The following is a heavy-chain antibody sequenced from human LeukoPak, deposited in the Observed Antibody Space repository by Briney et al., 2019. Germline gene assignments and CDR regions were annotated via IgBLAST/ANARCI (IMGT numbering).Heavy chain of an antibody. CDR3: ARGDDYGGYVGGAHLPPDY. V-gene: IGHV1-2*02. Sequence: ASVKVSCKASGYTFTGYYMHWVRQAPGQGLEWMGWINPNSGGTNYAQKFQGRVTMTRDTSISTAYMELSRLRSDDTAVYYCARGDDYGGYVGGAHLPPDYWGQGTLVTVSS. CDR1: GYTFTGYY. D-gene: IGHD4-17*01. CDR2: INPNSGGT. J-gene: IGHJ4*02.